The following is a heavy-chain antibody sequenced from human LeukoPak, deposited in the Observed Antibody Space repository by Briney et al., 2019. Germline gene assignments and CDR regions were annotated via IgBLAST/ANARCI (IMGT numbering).Heavy chain of an antibody. CDR2: IFHRGST. CDR3: ARRGFCTGSSCSFALDF. V-gene: IGHV4-4*02. J-gene: IGHJ4*02. CDR1: GGSISSDSW. D-gene: IGHD2-15*01. Sequence: PSETQSLTCAVSGGSISSDSWWSWVRQSPGKGLECIGEIFHRGSTTYNPSLKSRVTMSIDKSKNRFSLELTSVTAADTAMYFCARRGFCTGSSCSFALDFWGQGTLVIVSS.